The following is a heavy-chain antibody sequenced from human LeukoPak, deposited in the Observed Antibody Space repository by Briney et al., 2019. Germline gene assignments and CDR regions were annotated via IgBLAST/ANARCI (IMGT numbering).Heavy chain of an antibody. CDR3: ARDFEGSGNFDY. CDR2: INPSYGST. CDR1: GYTFTSYY. V-gene: IGHV1-46*01. J-gene: IGHJ4*02. D-gene: IGHD3-10*01. Sequence: GASVKVSCKASGYTFTSYYMHWVRQAPGQGLEWMGIINPSYGSTSYTQNFQGRVTMTRDTSTSTVYMELSSLRSEDTAVFYCARDFEGSGNFDYWGQGSLVTVSS.